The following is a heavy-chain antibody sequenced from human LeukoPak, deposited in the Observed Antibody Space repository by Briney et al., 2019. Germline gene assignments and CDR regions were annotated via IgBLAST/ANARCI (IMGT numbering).Heavy chain of an antibody. D-gene: IGHD1-26*01. CDR3: ARAIVGATIDAFDI. CDR2: INSDGSST. J-gene: IGHJ3*02. CDR1: GFTFSSYW. V-gene: IGHV3-74*01. Sequence: GGSLRLSCAASGFTFSSYWMHWVRQVPGKGLVWVSRINSDGSSTSYADSVKGRFTISRDNSKNTLYLQMNSLRAKDTAVYYCARAIVGATIDAFDIWGQGTTVTVSS.